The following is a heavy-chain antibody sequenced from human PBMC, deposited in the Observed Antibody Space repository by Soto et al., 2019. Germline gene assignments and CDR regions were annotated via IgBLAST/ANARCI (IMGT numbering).Heavy chain of an antibody. D-gene: IGHD3-22*01. CDR2: IYYAGTT. V-gene: IGHV4-59*08. CDR1: DGSISPNY. Sequence: QVQLQESGPGLVKPSETLSLRCTVSDGSISPNYWTWIRQPPGKGLEWIGYIYYAGTTTYNPSLKSRVTISVDTSKNEVSLTVSSVPARDTAVDSCARLGRYYQALYSWGQGTLVTVAS. CDR3: ARLGRYYQALYS. J-gene: IGHJ4*02.